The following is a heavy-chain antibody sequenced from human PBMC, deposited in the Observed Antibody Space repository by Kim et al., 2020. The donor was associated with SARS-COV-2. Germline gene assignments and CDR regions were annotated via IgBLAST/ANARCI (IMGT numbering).Heavy chain of an antibody. V-gene: IGHV4-4*07. Sequence: SETLSLTCTVSGGSISSYYWSWIRQPAGKGLEWIGRIYTSGSANYNPYLTSRVTMSVETYKNQFSLKLSPVTAADAAAYYCARESGRVVAYGWFDSWGQG. CDR3: ARESGRVVAYGWFDS. D-gene: IGHD2-15*01. CDR2: IYTSGSA. J-gene: IGHJ5*02. CDR1: GGSISSYY.